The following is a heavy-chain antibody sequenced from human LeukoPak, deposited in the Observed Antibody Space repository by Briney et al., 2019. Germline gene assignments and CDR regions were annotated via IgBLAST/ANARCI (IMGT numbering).Heavy chain of an antibody. CDR2: ITASGTAM. CDR3: ASSGSYRFDY. CDR1: GFTVSSNY. J-gene: IGHJ4*02. Sequence: GGSLRLSCAASGFTVSSNYMSWVRQAPGKGLEWVSHITASGTAMFYADSVKGRFTISRDNAKNSLYLQMNSLRDEDTAVYYCASSGSYRFDYWGQGTLVTVSS. D-gene: IGHD1-26*01. V-gene: IGHV3-48*02.